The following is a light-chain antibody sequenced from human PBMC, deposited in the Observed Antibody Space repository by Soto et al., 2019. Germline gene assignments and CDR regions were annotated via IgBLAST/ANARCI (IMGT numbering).Light chain of an antibody. Sequence: EIVLTQSPGTLSLSPGERATLSCRASQSVSSSYLAWYQQKPVQAPRLLIYGASSRATGIPDRFSGSGSGTDFTLTISRLELEDFAVYYCQQYGSLQWTFGQGTKVEIK. CDR2: GAS. J-gene: IGKJ1*01. CDR1: QSVSSSY. V-gene: IGKV3-20*01. CDR3: QQYGSLQWT.